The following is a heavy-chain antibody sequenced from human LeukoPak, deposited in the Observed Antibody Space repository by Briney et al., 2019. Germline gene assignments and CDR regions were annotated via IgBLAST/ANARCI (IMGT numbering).Heavy chain of an antibody. J-gene: IGHJ4*02. CDR2: IFGGGAT. Sequence: PGGSLTLSCAASGFTVSSNHMGWVRQAPGKGLEWVSVIFGGGATSYAGSVKGRVTMSRDNSQSTLYLHVNRLRVEDTAVYYCAAWRGSSWFDYWGQGTLVTVSS. V-gene: IGHV3-53*01. CDR1: GFTVSSNH. D-gene: IGHD6-13*01. CDR3: AAWRGSSWFDY.